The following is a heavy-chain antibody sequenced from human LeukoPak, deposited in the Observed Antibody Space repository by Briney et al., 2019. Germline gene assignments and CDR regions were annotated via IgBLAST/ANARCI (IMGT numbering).Heavy chain of an antibody. V-gene: IGHV4-39*01. D-gene: IGHD1-26*01. Sequence: SETLSLTCTVSGDGISSSLHYWGWIRRPPGRDLEWIGSINYRDIAYYNPSLQSRASMSVDTSTNQISLRLTYMTAADTAVYFCVRQGAPGVWASHFDPWGQGTLVTVSS. CDR2: INYRDIA. CDR1: GDGISSSLHY. CDR3: VRQGAPGVWASHFDP. J-gene: IGHJ5*02.